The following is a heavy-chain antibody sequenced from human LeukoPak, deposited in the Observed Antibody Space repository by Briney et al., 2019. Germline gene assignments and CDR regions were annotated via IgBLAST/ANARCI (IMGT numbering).Heavy chain of an antibody. CDR3: AGWWNAFDI. V-gene: IGHV3-48*02. CDR2: IGSSSSTI. D-gene: IGHD2-15*01. CDR1: GFTFSSYS. J-gene: IGHJ3*02. Sequence: QLGGSLRLSCAASGFTFSSYSMNWVRQAPGKGLEWVSYIGSSSSTIYYADSVKGRFTISRDSAKYSLYLQMNSLRDEDAAVYYCAGWWNAFDIWGQGTMVTVSS.